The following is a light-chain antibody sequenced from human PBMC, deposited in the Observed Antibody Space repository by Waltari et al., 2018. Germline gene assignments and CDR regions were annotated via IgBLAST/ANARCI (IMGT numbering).Light chain of an antibody. CDR3: ASYIGSALEL. CDR1: NSYIGSSNY. Sequence: QSALTQTASLSASPGQSITIPCPGTNSYIGSSNYVSWYHQHPGKAPILIIFDVTFRSAGVSHRFSGSKSGNTASLTISGLQAEDEADYFCASYIGSALELFGGGTRLTVL. V-gene: IGLV2-14*03. CDR2: DVT. J-gene: IGLJ3*02.